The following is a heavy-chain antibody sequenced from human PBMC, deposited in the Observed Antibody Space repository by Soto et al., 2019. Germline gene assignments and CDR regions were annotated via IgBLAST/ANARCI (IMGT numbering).Heavy chain of an antibody. J-gene: IGHJ4*02. CDR3: AKDVGDTAMDLDY. CDR2: ISGSGGST. Sequence: GGSLRLSCAASGFTVSSNYMSWVRQAPGKGLEWVSAISGSGGSTYYADSVKGRFTISRDNSKNTLYLQMNSLRAEDTAVYYCAKDVGDTAMDLDYWGQGTLVTVSS. CDR1: GFTVSSNY. V-gene: IGHV3-23*01. D-gene: IGHD5-18*01.